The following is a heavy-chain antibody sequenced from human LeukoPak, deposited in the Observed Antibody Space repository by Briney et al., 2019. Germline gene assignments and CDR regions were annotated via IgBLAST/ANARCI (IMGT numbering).Heavy chain of an antibody. CDR3: ARDRHIIAVAGTRRDY. CDR1: GFTFSSYS. V-gene: IGHV3-21*01. D-gene: IGHD6-19*01. Sequence: GGSLRLSCAASGFTFSSYSMNWVRQAPGKGLEWVSSISSSYIYYADSVKGRFTISRDNAKNSLYLQMNSLRAEDTAVYYCARDRHIIAVAGTRRDYWGQGTLVTVSS. J-gene: IGHJ4*02. CDR2: ISSSYI.